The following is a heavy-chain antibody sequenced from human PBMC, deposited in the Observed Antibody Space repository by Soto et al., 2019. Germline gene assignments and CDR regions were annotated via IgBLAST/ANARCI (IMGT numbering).Heavy chain of an antibody. V-gene: IGHV6-1*01. Sequence: SQTLSLTSAISGDSVSSNIAAWNWIRQSPSRGLEWLGRTYYRSKWYNDYAVSVKSRITITPDTSKNQFSLQMNTVTAEDTAVYYCARSTAANSGGYFFGWFDPWGQGTLVTVSS. CDR1: GDSVSSNIAA. J-gene: IGHJ5*02. D-gene: IGHD1-26*01. CDR2: TYYRSKWYN. CDR3: ARSTAANSGGYFFGWFDP.